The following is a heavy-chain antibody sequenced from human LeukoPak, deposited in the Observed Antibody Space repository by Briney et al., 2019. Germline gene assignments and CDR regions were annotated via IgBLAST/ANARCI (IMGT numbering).Heavy chain of an antibody. CDR1: GGTFSSYA. Sequence: APVKVSCKASGGTFSSYAISWVRQAPGQGLEWMGGIIPIFGTANYAQKFQGRVTITADESTSTAYMELSSLRSEDTAVYYCARDGLPAAIPSHYYYYGMDVWGQGTTVTVSS. CDR2: IIPIFGTA. CDR3: ARDGLPAAIPSHYYYYGMDV. D-gene: IGHD2-2*01. J-gene: IGHJ6*02. V-gene: IGHV1-69*13.